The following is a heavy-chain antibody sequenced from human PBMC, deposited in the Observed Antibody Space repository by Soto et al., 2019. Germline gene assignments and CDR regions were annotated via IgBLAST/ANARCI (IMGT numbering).Heavy chain of an antibody. CDR3: ATERLGYCSGGSCYYFDY. V-gene: IGHV1-24*01. CDR2: FDPEDGET. CDR1: GYTLTELS. D-gene: IGHD2-15*01. Sequence: ASVKVSCQVSGYTLTELSMHWVRQAPGKGLEWMGGFDPEDGETIYAQKFQGRVTMTEDTSTDTAYMELSSLRSEDTAVYYCATERLGYCSGGSCYYFDYWGQGTLVTVSS. J-gene: IGHJ4*02.